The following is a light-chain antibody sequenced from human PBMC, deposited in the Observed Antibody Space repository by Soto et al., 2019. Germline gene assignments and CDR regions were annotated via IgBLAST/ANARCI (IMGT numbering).Light chain of an antibody. J-gene: IGLJ1*01. CDR3: SSCTSSNTHV. V-gene: IGLV2-14*01. Sequence: QSALTQPASVSGSPGQSITISCTGTSSDVGSYNCVSWYRQHPGKAPELLIYEVTNRPSGVSDRFSASKSGKVASLTISGLQAEDEDDYYCSSCTSSNTHVFGTGTKLTVL. CDR2: EVT. CDR1: SSDVGSYNC.